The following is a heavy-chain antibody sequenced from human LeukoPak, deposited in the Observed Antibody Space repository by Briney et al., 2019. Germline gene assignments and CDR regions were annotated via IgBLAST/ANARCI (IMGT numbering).Heavy chain of an antibody. J-gene: IGHJ4*02. CDR1: GVSISSGGYY. CDR2: IYYSGST. Sequence: PSETLSLTCTVSGVSISSGGYYWSWIRQHPGKGLEWIGYIYYSGSTYYNPSLKSRVTISVDTSKNQFSLKLSSVTAADTAVYYCARESKALHGSGYYCDYWGQGTLVTVSS. V-gene: IGHV4-31*03. CDR3: ARESKALHGSGYYCDY. D-gene: IGHD3-22*01.